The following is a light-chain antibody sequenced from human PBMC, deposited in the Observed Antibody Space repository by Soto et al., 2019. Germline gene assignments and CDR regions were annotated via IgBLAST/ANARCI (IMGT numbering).Light chain of an antibody. CDR1: QTISTY. Sequence: DIQMTQSPSSLSASIGDRVTITCRASQTISTYLNWYQQQPGKAHKLLIYAASTLQSGVPSRFSGSGSGTDFTLTISILQPEDCAIYCCQLTYIRPLTFGQGTTVEIK. V-gene: IGKV1-39*01. J-gene: IGKJ1*01. CDR3: QLTYIRPLT. CDR2: AAS.